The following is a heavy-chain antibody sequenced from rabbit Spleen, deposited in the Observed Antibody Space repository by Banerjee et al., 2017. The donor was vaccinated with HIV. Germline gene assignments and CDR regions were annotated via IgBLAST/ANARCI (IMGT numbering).Heavy chain of an antibody. V-gene: IGHV1S40*01. CDR3: ARDTGTSFSTYGMDL. CDR2: IAAGSSGYT. Sequence: QSLEESGGDLVKPGASLTLTCTASGFSFSYSYYMCWVRQAPGKGLEWIACIAAGSSGYTYYASWAEGRFTISKTSSTTVTLQMTSLTAADTATYFCARDTGTSFSTYGMDLWGQGTLVTVS. D-gene: IGHD8-1*01. J-gene: IGHJ6*01. CDR1: GFSFSYSYY.